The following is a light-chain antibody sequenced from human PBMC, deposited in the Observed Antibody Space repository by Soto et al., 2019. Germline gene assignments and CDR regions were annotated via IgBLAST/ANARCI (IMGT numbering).Light chain of an antibody. CDR3: ATWDDSLRGWV. CDR2: SNN. J-gene: IGLJ3*02. Sequence: QSVLTQPPSAPGTPGQTVTISCSGSTSNIGSNAVDWYQQLPGTAPKVLIYSNNQRPSGVPDRILGSRSGTSASLAISGLQSEDEADYYCATWDDSLRGWVFGGGTKLTVL. CDR1: TSNIGSNA. V-gene: IGLV1-44*01.